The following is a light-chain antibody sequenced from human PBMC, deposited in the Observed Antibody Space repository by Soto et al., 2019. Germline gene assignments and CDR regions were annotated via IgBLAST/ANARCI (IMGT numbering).Light chain of an antibody. CDR3: LEYGSSTFT. J-gene: IGKJ3*01. Sequence: ETVLTQSPGTLSLSPGERATLSCRASQSVSSSYLAWYQQKPGQAPRLLIYGASSRAAGIPDRFSGSGSGTDFTLTISRLEPEDFALYYWLEYGSSTFTFGPGTKVDIK. CDR1: QSVSSSY. V-gene: IGKV3-20*01. CDR2: GAS.